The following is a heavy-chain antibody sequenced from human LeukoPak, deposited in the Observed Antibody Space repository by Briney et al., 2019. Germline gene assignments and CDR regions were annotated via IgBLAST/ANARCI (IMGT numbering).Heavy chain of an antibody. CDR3: ARVIGVTVRGDWFDP. J-gene: IGHJ5*02. V-gene: IGHV4-39*07. D-gene: IGHD2-21*02. Sequence: SETLSLTCTVSGDSITRSGYHWGWIRQPPGKGLEWIGNIYYSGISYYNPSLKSRVTISVDPSKNQISLNLSSVTAADTAVYYCARVIGVTVRGDWFDPWGQGTLVTVSS. CDR1: GDSITRSGYH. CDR2: IYYSGIS.